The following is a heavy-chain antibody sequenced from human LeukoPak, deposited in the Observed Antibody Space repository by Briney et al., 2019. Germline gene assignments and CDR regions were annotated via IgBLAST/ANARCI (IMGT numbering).Heavy chain of an antibody. CDR3: ARSHRDYGSGSYYIVDY. CDR1: GYTFTSYG. J-gene: IGHJ4*02. D-gene: IGHD3-10*01. V-gene: IGHV1-18*01. Sequence: ASVKVSCKASGYTFTSYGISWVRQAPGQGLEWMGWISAYNGNTSYAQKLQGRVTMTTDTSTSTAYMELRSLRSDDTAVYYCARSHRDYGSGSYYIVDYWGQGTLVTVSS. CDR2: ISAYNGNT.